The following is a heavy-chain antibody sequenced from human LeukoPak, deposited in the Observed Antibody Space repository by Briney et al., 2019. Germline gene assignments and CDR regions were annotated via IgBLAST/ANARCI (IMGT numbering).Heavy chain of an antibody. CDR2: MKQDGSAR. Sequence: GGSLRLSCSASGFTFSSYVMTWVRQAPGQGLEWLANMKQDGSARYYVDSMKGRFTISRDNAKNSLYLQMNSLRAEDTAVYYCARNQHWSRDIWGQGILVTVSS. CDR3: ARNQHWSRDI. V-gene: IGHV3-7*01. D-gene: IGHD2-8*02. CDR1: GFTFSSYV. J-gene: IGHJ4*02.